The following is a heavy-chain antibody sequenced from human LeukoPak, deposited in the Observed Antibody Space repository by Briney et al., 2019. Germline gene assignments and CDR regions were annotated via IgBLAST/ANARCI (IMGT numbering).Heavy chain of an antibody. Sequence: GGSLRLSCAASGFTFSSYSMNWVRQAPGKGLEWVSSISSSSNYKYYGDSVKGRFTISRDNAKNSLYLQMNSLRAEDTAVYYCATSWGPDTSAFRWGRDGMDVWGQGTTVIVS. V-gene: IGHV3-21*01. CDR2: ISSSSNYK. CDR3: ATSWGPDTSAFRWGRDGMDV. J-gene: IGHJ6*02. D-gene: IGHD3-16*01. CDR1: GFTFSSYS.